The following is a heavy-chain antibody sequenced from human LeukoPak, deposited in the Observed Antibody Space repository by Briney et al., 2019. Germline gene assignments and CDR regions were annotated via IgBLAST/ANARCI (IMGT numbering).Heavy chain of an antibody. CDR1: GGTFSSYA. J-gene: IGHJ3*02. Sequence: SVKVSCKASGGTFSSYAISWVRQAPGQGLEWMGGIIPIFGTANYAQKFQGRVMITADKSTSTAYMELSSLRSEDTAVYYCARVRRDGYNLLSDDAFDIWGQGTMVTVSS. CDR2: IIPIFGTA. CDR3: ARVRRDGYNLLSDDAFDI. V-gene: IGHV1-69*06. D-gene: IGHD5-24*01.